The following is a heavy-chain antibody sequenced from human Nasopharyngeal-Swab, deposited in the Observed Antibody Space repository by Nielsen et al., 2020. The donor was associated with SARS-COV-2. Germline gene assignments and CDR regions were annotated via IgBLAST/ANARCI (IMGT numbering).Heavy chain of an antibody. D-gene: IGHD1-26*01. CDR3: AREVVGGLVDS. CDR1: GGSISSGTIRSYY. J-gene: IGHJ4*02. CDR2: FSYTGIT. Sequence: SETLSLTCTVSGGSISSGTIRSYYCSWIRQPPGKGLEWIGYFSYTGITNYNPSLKSRVTISVDMSKNQFSLKLSSVAAADTAMYYCAREVVGGLVDSWGQGTLVTVSS. V-gene: IGHV4-61*01.